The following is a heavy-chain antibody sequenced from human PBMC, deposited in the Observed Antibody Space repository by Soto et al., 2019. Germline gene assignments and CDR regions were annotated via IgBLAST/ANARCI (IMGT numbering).Heavy chain of an antibody. CDR1: GDIDSSHNAA. J-gene: IGHJ6*02. D-gene: IGHD3-3*01. CDR2: TYYRSKWYN. V-gene: IGHV6-1*01. Sequence: SQTLSLIRAISGDIDSSHNAAWAWVPQSPSRGLEWLGRTYYRSKWYNDYAVSVKSRITINPDTSKNQFSLQLNSVTPEDTAVYYCARGITIFGVVPSYGMDVWGQGTTVTVSS. CDR3: ARGITIFGVVPSYGMDV.